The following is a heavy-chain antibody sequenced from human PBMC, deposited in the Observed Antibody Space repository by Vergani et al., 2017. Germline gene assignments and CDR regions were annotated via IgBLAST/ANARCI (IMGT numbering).Heavy chain of an antibody. CDR3: ARDHRGNSGGLFDY. J-gene: IGHJ4*02. CDR2: INPNSGGT. Sequence: QVQLVQSGAEVKKPGASVKVSCKTSGYTFTGYYMHWVRQAPGQGREWMGWINPNSGGTNYAQKFQGRVTMTRDTSISTGYMELSRLRSDDTAVYYCARDHRGNSGGLFDYWGQGTLVTVSS. V-gene: IGHV1-2*02. CDR1: GYTFTGYY. D-gene: IGHD1-26*01.